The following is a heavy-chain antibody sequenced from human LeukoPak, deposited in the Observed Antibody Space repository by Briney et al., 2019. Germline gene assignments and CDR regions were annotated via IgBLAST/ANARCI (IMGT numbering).Heavy chain of an antibody. CDR3: AGELLWFGELSLDY. J-gene: IGHJ4*02. Sequence: SETLSLTCTVSGYSIGSGYFWGWIRQPPGKGLEWIGSVYRSVNTYYNPSLKSRVTISVDTSKNQFSLKLTSVTAADTAVYYCAGELLWFGELSLDYWGQGTLVTVSS. V-gene: IGHV4-38-2*02. CDR2: VYRSVNT. CDR1: GYSIGSGYF. D-gene: IGHD3-10*01.